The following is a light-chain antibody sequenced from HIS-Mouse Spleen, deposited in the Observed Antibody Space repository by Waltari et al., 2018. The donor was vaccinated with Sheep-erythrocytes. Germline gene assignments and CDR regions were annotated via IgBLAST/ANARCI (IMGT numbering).Light chain of an antibody. CDR2: DVS. Sequence: QSALTQPRSVSGSPGQSVTISCTGTSSDVGGYNYVSWYQQHPGKAPKLMIYDVSKLPSGVPARFSGSKSGTTASLTISGLQAEDEADYYCCSYAGSYNHVFATGTKVTVL. CDR3: CSYAGSYNHV. CDR1: SSDVGGYNY. J-gene: IGLJ1*01. V-gene: IGLV2-11*01.